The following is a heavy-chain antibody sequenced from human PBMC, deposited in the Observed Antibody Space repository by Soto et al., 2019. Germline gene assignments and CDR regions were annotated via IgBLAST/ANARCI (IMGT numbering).Heavy chain of an antibody. CDR1: GFTFSNFA. D-gene: IGHD2-2*01. J-gene: IGHJ6*03. CDR2: ISGSTGTT. V-gene: IGHV3-23*01. CDR3: AKDTSSSPYYMDV. Sequence: GESLKISCAASGFTFSNFAMSWVRHAPGKGLEWVSEISGSTGTTYYADSVKGRFIISRDNSKNKLHQQMNSIRAEDTAVYYCAKDTSSSPYYMDVWGKGTTVTVSS.